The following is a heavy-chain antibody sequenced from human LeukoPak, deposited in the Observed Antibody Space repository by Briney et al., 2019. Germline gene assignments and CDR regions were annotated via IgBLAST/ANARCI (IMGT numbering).Heavy chain of an antibody. J-gene: IGHJ4*02. V-gene: IGHV1-69*06. Sequence: SVKVSCKTSGDTFNNYALSWVRQAPGQGLEWMGGIIPIFGTTTFAQRFQGRLTITADKSTSTAYMELSGLRSEDTAVYYCARVGGDDIRRGELLLLRCYFDHWGQGTLVTVSS. CDR2: IIPIFGTT. CDR1: GDTFNNYA. CDR3: ARVGGDDIRRGELLLLRCYFDH. D-gene: IGHD3-10*01.